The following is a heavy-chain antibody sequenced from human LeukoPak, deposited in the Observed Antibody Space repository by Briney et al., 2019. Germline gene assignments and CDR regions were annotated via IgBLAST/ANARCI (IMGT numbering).Heavy chain of an antibody. CDR2: ITPNSGDT. Sequence: ASVKVSCKASGYTFTGYYMHWVRQAPGQGLEWMGWITPNSGDTSYAQNFRGRVTMTRDTSISTAYMELSRLRSDDTAVYYCARAEWLVSPFDYWGQGTLVTVSS. J-gene: IGHJ4*02. D-gene: IGHD6-19*01. CDR1: GYTFTGYY. CDR3: ARAEWLVSPFDY. V-gene: IGHV1-2*02.